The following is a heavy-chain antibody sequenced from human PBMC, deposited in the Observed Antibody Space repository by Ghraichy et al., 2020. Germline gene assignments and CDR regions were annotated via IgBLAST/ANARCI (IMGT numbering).Heavy chain of an antibody. CDR1: GDSVSSNSAS. D-gene: IGHD2-2*02. CDR3: SRGTYTYMDV. CDR2: TYYRSKWYN. Sequence: QTLSLTCAISGDSVSSNSASWNWIRQSPSRGLEWLGRTYYRSKWYNDYAASLQGRIIINPDTTKNHFSLQLNSVTPEDTAVYFCSRGTYTYMDVWAKGTTVTVSS. J-gene: IGHJ6*03. V-gene: IGHV6-1*01.